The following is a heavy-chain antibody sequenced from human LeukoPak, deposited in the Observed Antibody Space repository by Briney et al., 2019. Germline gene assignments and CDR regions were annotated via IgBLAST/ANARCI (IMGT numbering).Heavy chain of an antibody. CDR1: GFTFSSYS. D-gene: IGHD3-10*01. Sequence: AGGSLRLSCAASGFTFSSYSMNWVRRAPGKGLEWVSSISSSSSYIYYADSVKGRFTISRDNAKNSLYLQMNSLRAEDTAVYYCARDLSLRFGEFPDAFDIWGQGTMVTVSS. CDR3: ARDLSLRFGEFPDAFDI. J-gene: IGHJ3*02. CDR2: ISSSSSYI. V-gene: IGHV3-21*01.